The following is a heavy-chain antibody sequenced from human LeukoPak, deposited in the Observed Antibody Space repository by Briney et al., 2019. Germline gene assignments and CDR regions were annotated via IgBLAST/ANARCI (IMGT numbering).Heavy chain of an antibody. CDR1: GGSISSTTYY. D-gene: IGHD2-21*01. V-gene: IGHV4-39*02. CDR2: RHYSGSA. Sequence: SETLSLTCIVSGGSISSTTYYWGWIRQPPGKGLEGIGSRHYSGSAYYNLALKSRVTISVDTSKNHFSLKLGSVTAADTAVYYCARIAIEWFDPWGQGTLVTVSS. J-gene: IGHJ5*02. CDR3: ARIAIEWFDP.